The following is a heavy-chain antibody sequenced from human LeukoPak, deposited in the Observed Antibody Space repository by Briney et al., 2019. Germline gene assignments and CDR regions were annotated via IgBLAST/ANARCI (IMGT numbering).Heavy chain of an antibody. Sequence: GGSLRLSCAASGLTFSSYWMHWVRQAPGKGLVWVSRINSDGSSTIYADSVKCRFTISRDIAKNTLYLQMSSLRAEDTAVYYCARAKATVTTNWFDPWGQGTLVTVSS. J-gene: IGHJ5*02. D-gene: IGHD4-11*01. CDR1: GLTFSSYW. CDR2: INSDGSST. CDR3: ARAKATVTTNWFDP. V-gene: IGHV3-74*01.